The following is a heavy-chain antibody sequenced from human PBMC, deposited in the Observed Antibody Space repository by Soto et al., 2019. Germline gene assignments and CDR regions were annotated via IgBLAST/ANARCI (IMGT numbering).Heavy chain of an antibody. CDR3: ARRRYCGVDCYNKFYYGMDV. CDR2: IIPVLGVT. D-gene: IGHD2-21*02. J-gene: IGHJ6*02. V-gene: IGHV1-69*02. Sequence: QVQLVQSGAEVRKPGSSVEVSCMASGSTFSSYTVNWVRQAPGQGLEWIGRIIPVLGVTHYARRFQGRVTNTVDRCRKTAYMELTSLTSEDTAVYYCARRRYCGVDCYNKFYYGMDVWGQGTTVTVSS. CDR1: GSTFSSYT.